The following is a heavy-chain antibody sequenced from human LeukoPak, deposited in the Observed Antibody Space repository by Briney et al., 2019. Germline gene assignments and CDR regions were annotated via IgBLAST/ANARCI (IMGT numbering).Heavy chain of an antibody. J-gene: IGHJ5*02. V-gene: IGHV1-18*01. CDR1: GYTFSSYS. D-gene: IGHD1-26*01. Sequence: ASVKVSCKPSGYTFSSYSISWVRQAPGQGLEWMGWISAYTGDTNYAQKVQGRVTMTTDTFTSTAYMELRSLRSDDTALYFLARDPRVGSYNFNRFDPWGQGTLVTVSS. CDR2: ISAYTGDT. CDR3: ARDPRVGSYNFNRFDP.